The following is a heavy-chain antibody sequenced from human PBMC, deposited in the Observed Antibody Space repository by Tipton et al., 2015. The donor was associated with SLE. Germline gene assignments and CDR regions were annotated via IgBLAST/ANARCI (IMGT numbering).Heavy chain of an antibody. V-gene: IGHV4-34*01. Sequence: LRLSCAVYGGSFSGYYWSWLRQSPGKGLEWIGEINHSGSTNYNPSLKSRVPISVDRSNNQFSLTLSSVTAADTAVYYCARERIEEYGGKENWIDPWGQGTLVTVSS. D-gene: IGHD4/OR15-4a*01. CDR3: ARERIEEYGGKENWIDP. J-gene: IGHJ5*02. CDR1: GGSFSGYY. CDR2: INHSGST.